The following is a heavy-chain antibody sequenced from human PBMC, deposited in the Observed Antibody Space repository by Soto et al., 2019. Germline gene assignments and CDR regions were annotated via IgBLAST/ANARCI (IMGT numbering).Heavy chain of an antibody. Sequence: SETLSLTCIASGASITSYHWRWIRQFPGTGLEWIAYTSYTGNTNYNPSLKSRVTISVDLSKNQFSLRLSSVTTADTALYYCARTTAVPNTLRSRYFFDYWGQGTLVTVSS. V-gene: IGHV4-59*01. CDR2: TSYTGNT. D-gene: IGHD4-17*01. J-gene: IGHJ4*02. CDR1: GASITSYH. CDR3: ARTTAVPNTLRSRYFFDY.